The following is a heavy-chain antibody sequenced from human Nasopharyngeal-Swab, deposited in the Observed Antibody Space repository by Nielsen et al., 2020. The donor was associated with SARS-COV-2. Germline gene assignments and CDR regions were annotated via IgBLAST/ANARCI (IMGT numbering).Heavy chain of an antibody. CDR1: GFTFSGYP. J-gene: IGHJ4*02. CDR3: ARDRVPFLVGRPFDY. CDR2: ISYDGRNK. D-gene: IGHD3-16*01. Sequence: GGSLRLSCAASGFTFSGYPMHWVRQAPGKGLEWVAVISYDGRNKYYADSVKGRFTISRDNSKNTLYLQMNSLRTEDTAVYYCARDRVPFLVGRPFDYWGQGTLVTVSS. V-gene: IGHV3-30*04.